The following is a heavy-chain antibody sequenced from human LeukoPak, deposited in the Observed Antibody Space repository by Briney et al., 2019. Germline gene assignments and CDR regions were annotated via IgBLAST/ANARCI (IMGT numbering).Heavy chain of an antibody. CDR3: ARDSTYYYASGSSGPHYFDS. Sequence: GGSLRLSCAASGFTFSNYAMHWVRQAPGKGLEWVAVISNVETNAYYADSVKGRFTISRDNSKNTLYLQLNSLRAEDTPVYYCARDSTYYYASGSSGPHYFDSWGQGTLVTVSS. D-gene: IGHD3-10*01. CDR2: ISNVETNA. V-gene: IGHV3-30*04. J-gene: IGHJ4*02. CDR1: GFTFSNYA.